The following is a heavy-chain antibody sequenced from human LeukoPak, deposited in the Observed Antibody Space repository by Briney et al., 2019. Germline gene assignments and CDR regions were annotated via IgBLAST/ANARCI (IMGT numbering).Heavy chain of an antibody. D-gene: IGHD3-3*01. CDR1: GFTFSDYY. V-gene: IGHV3-11*04. Sequence: GGSLRLSCAASGFTFSDYYMSWIRQAPGKGLEWVSYISSSGSTVYYADSLKGRFTISRDNAKNSLYLQMNSLRAEDTAVYYCARGYYNFWSGYRAEYYFDYWGQGTLVTVSS. CDR3: ARGYYNFWSGYRAEYYFDY. CDR2: ISSSGSTV. J-gene: IGHJ4*02.